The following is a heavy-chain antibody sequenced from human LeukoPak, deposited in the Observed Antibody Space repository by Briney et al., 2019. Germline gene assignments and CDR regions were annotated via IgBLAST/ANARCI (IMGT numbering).Heavy chain of an antibody. CDR2: IYYSGST. D-gene: IGHD3-10*01. CDR1: GGSIGSGGYY. J-gene: IGHJ4*02. Sequence: SQTLSLTCTVSGGSIGSGGYYWSWIRQHPGKGLEWIGYIYYSGSTYYNPSLKSRVTISVDTSKNQFSLKLSSVTAADTAVYYCARAGFGELTLDSWGQGTLVTVSS. CDR3: ARAGFGELTLDS. V-gene: IGHV4-31*03.